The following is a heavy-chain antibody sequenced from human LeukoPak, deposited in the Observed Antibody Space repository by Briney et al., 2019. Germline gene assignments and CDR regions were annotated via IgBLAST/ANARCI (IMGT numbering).Heavy chain of an antibody. V-gene: IGHV1-69*04. J-gene: IGHJ4*02. Sequence: SVKVSCKASGGTFISYAISWVRQAPGQGLEWMGRIIPILGIANYAQKFQGRVTITADKSTSTAYMQLSSLRSEDTAVYYCASGGGDYYDSSGYYFRGLGYFDYWGQGTLVTVSS. CDR3: ASGGGDYYDSSGYYFRGLGYFDY. D-gene: IGHD3-22*01. CDR1: GGTFISYA. CDR2: IIPILGIA.